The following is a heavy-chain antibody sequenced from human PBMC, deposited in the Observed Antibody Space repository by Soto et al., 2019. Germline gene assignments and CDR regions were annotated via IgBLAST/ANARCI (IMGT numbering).Heavy chain of an antibody. V-gene: IGHV1-69*13. CDR1: GGTFSSYA. D-gene: IGHD2-2*01. CDR3: TVVGYQQYYFDY. Sequence: SVKVSCKASGGTFSSYAISWVRQAPGQGLEWMGGIIPIFGTPNYAQKLQGRVTITAHESTSTAYMALSSLRSEHTAVYYCTVVGYQQYYFDYWGRGTLVAVSS. CDR2: IIPIFGTP. J-gene: IGHJ4*02.